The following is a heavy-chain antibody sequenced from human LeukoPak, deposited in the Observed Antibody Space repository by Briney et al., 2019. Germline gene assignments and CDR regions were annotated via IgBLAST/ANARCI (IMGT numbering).Heavy chain of an antibody. CDR2: ISGSGGST. J-gene: IGHJ4*02. D-gene: IGHD1-26*01. Sequence: GGSLRLSCAPSGFTFISYAMSWVRQAPGKGLDWVSVISGSGGSTYYAHSVNGRFTISRDNSKNTLYLQMNSLTDEDTAVYYCAKDDVTSGSMYYFDYWGQGTLVTVSS. CDR3: AKDDVTSGSMYYFDY. CDR1: GFTFISYA. V-gene: IGHV3-23*01.